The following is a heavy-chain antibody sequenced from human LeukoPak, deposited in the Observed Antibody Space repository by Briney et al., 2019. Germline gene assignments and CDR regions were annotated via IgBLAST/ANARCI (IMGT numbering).Heavy chain of an antibody. V-gene: IGHV1-69*13. J-gene: IGHJ3*02. D-gene: IGHD2-21*02. CDR1: GGTFSSYA. CDR2: IIPIFGTE. CDR3: ARGGRAYCGGDCLYDAFDI. Sequence: SVKVSCTASGGTFSSYAVSWVRQAPGQGLEWMGVIIPIFGTENYAQKFQGRVTITADESTSTAYMELSSLRSEDTAVYYCARGGRAYCGGDCLYDAFDIWGQGTMVTVSS.